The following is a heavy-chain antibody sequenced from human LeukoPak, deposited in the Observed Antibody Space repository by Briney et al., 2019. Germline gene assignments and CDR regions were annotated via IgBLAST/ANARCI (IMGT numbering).Heavy chain of an antibody. D-gene: IGHD2-2*02. J-gene: IGHJ4*02. CDR1: GYTFTSYG. V-gene: IGHV1-18*01. Sequence: ASVKVSCKASGYTFTSYGISWVRQAPGQGLEWMGWISAYDGNTNYAQKLQGRVTMTTDTSTSTAYMELRSLRSDDTAVYYCARDRSEIVVVPAAIRSLFDYWGQGTLVTVSS. CDR3: ARDRSEIVVVPAAIRSLFDY. CDR2: ISAYDGNT.